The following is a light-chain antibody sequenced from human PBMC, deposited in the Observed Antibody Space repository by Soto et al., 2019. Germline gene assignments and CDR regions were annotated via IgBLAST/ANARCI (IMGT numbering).Light chain of an antibody. CDR1: QSVSYN. J-gene: IGKJ4*01. CDR2: GAF. CDR3: QQYKNWPPLT. V-gene: IGKV3-15*01. Sequence: EIVMTQSPATLSVSPGETATLSCRASQSVSYNLAWYQQNPGQGPRLLIYGAFTRATGIPARFSGSGSGTEFTLTISSLQSEDFAGYYCQQYKNWPPLTFGGGTKVEIK.